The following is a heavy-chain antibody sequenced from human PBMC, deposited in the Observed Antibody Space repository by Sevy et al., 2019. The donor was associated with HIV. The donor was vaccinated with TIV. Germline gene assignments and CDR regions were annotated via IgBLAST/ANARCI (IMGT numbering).Heavy chain of an antibody. CDR1: GFTFSNYA. D-gene: IGHD3-10*01. CDR2: ISGSTGTT. CDR3: AKDTGSGRIYFDS. Sequence: GGSLRLSCAASGFTFSNYAMTWVRQAPGKGLEWVSSISGSTGTTYYADSVKGRFTISRDKSKNTLYLQMNSLRAEDTAVYSCAKDTGSGRIYFDSWGQGTPVTVSS. V-gene: IGHV3-23*01. J-gene: IGHJ4*02.